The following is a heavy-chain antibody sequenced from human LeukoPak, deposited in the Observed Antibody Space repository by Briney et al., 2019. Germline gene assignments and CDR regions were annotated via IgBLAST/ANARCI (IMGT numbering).Heavy chain of an antibody. Sequence: SETLSLTCAVFGGSLSVYYWSWIRHPPGKGLEWIGETNQIGSPNYNPSLKSRVPISVDTSKNQCSLKLSSVTAAGTAVYYWARLSITMVRGVIIVGYYYYYMDVWGEGTTVTIPS. D-gene: IGHD3-10*01. CDR1: GGSLSVYY. J-gene: IGHJ6*03. CDR3: ARLSITMVRGVIIVGYYYYYMDV. V-gene: IGHV4-34*01. CDR2: TNQIGSP.